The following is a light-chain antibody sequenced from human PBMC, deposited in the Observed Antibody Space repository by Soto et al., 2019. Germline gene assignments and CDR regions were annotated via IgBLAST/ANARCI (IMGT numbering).Light chain of an antibody. CDR2: GAS. CDR3: HQYNNWPPLT. Sequence: EIVMTQSPATLSVSPGERATLFCRASQSVSSNLAWHQQKPGQAPRLLVYGASTRATGIPARFSGSGSGTEFTLNISSLQSEDFAVYYCHQYNNWPPLTFGGGTKVEIK. V-gene: IGKV3-15*01. CDR1: QSVSSN. J-gene: IGKJ4*01.